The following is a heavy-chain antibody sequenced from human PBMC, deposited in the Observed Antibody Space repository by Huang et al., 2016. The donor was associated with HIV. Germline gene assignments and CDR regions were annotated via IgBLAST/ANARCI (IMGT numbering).Heavy chain of an antibody. CDR2: ISYDGSNK. CDR3: ALKGDSSGWEYFRH. J-gene: IGHJ1*01. CDR1: GFIFSNYG. Sequence: QVQLVESGGGVVQPGRSLRLSCAASGFIFSNYGMHWVRQAPGKGLEWGALISYDGSNKYYTDSVKGRFSISRDNSKNTLYLQMNSRRAEDTAVYYCALKGDSSGWEYFRHWGQGTLVTVSS. V-gene: IGHV3-30*03. D-gene: IGHD6-19*01.